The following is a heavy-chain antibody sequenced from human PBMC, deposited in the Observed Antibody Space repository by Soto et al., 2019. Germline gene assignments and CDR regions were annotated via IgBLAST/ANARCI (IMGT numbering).Heavy chain of an antibody. V-gene: IGHV1-24*01. CDR3: ATMPYDFWSGYYGYYFDY. D-gene: IGHD3-3*01. Sequence: SVNVYWKVAGYGLSVLSMHWGRQAPRKGLEWMGGFDPEDGETIYAQKFQGRVTMTEDTSTDTAYMELSSLRSEDTAVYYCATMPYDFWSGYYGYYFDYWGQGTLVTVSS. CDR1: GYGLSVLS. CDR2: FDPEDGET. J-gene: IGHJ4*02.